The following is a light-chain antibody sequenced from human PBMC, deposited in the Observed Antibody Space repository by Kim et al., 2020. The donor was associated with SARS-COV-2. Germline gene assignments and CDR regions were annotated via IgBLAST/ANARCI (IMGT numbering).Light chain of an antibody. CDR2: QDS. CDR3: QAWGSSTV. CDR1: KLGDKY. Sequence: SYELTQPPSVSVSPGQTASITCPGDKLGDKYACWYQQKPGQSPVLVIYQDSKRPSGIPERFSGSNSGNTATLTISGTQAMDEADYYCQAWGSSTVFGGGTQLTVL. J-gene: IGLJ2*01. V-gene: IGLV3-1*01.